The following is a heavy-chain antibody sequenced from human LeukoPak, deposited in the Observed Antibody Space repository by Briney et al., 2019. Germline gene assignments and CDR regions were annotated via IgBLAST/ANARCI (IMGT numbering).Heavy chain of an antibody. J-gene: IGHJ5*02. CDR2: IYYSGYT. CDR1: GFTFSRYE. CDR3: ARTPDITMVRGVGLFDP. V-gene: IGHV4-59*04. D-gene: IGHD3-10*01. Sequence: GSLRLSCAASGFTFSRYEMNWVRQPPGKGLEWIASIYYSGYTSYNPSLKSRVTMSVDTSKNQFSLKLSSVAAADTAVYFCARTPDITMVRGVGLFDPWGQGTLVSVSS.